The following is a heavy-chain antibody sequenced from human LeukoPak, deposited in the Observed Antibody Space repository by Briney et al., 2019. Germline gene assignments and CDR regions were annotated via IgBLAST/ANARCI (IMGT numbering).Heavy chain of an antibody. Sequence: GGSLRLSCAASGFTFSNAWMSWVRQAPGKGLEWVGRIKSKTDGGTTDYAAPVKGRFTISRDDSKNTLYLQMNSLKTEDTAVYYCTTSVHLGYYYDSSGPSSAWFDPWGQGTLVTVSS. J-gene: IGHJ5*02. CDR2: IKSKTDGGTT. CDR1: GFTFSNAW. D-gene: IGHD3-22*01. CDR3: TTSVHLGYYYDSSGPSSAWFDP. V-gene: IGHV3-15*01.